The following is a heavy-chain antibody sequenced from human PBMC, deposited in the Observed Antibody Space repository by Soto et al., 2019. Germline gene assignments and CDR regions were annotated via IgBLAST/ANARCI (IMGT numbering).Heavy chain of an antibody. CDR1: GYTFDRYG. V-gene: IGHV1-18*01. CDR3: AREGYCSSGSCALYSHEYFGMDV. CDR2: ISTYNGNI. Sequence: QVQLVQSGAEVKKPGASVKVSCKASGYTFDRYGISWVRQAPGQGLEWMGWISTYNGNINYAQKLKGRVTMTTDTFTSTAYMELRSLTSDDTAVYYCAREGYCSSGSCALYSHEYFGMDVWGQGTTVTVSS. D-gene: IGHD2-15*01. J-gene: IGHJ6*02.